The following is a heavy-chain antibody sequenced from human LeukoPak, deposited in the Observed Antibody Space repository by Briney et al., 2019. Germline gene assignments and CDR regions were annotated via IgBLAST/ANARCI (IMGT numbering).Heavy chain of an antibody. V-gene: IGHV4-34*01. CDR2: INHSGST. Sequence: PSETLSLTCAVYGGSFSGYYWSWIRQPPGKGLEWIGEINHSGSTNYNPSLKSRVTISVDTSKNQFSLKLTSVTAADTAVYYCARAIYKSTGTYSYWGQGTLVTVSS. D-gene: IGHD1-1*01. CDR3: ARAIYKSTGTYSY. J-gene: IGHJ4*02. CDR1: GGSFSGYY.